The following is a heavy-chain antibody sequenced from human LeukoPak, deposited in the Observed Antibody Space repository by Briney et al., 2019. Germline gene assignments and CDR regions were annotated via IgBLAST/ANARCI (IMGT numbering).Heavy chain of an antibody. CDR2: INTKSGGT. CDR3: ARVPFLEYYDSSGYLDY. D-gene: IGHD3-22*01. CDR1: GYIFTGYH. J-gene: IGHJ4*02. V-gene: IGHV1-2*02. Sequence: ASVKVSCKASGYIFTGYHMHWVRQAPGQGLEWMGWINTKSGGTNYAQKFQGRVTMTRDTSISTAYMELRGLRSDDTAVYYCARVPFLEYYDSSGYLDYWGQGTLVPDSS.